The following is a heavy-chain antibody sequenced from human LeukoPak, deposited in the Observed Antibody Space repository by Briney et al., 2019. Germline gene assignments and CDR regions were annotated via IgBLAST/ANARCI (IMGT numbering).Heavy chain of an antibody. Sequence: PGGSLRLSCAASGFTFRSYTMNWVRQAPGKGLEWVSSISSGSSHIYYADSVKGRFTISRDNAKNSLYLQMNSLRAEDTAVYYCARGRGMAFLADYWGQGTLVTVSS. J-gene: IGHJ4*02. CDR3: ARGRGMAFLADY. V-gene: IGHV3-21*01. CDR2: ISSGSSHI. D-gene: IGHD2-15*01. CDR1: GFTFRSYT.